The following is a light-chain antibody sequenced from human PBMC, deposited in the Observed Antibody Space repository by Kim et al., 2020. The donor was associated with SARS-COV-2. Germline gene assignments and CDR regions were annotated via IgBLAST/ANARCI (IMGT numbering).Light chain of an antibody. CDR1: GSNMGSNY. V-gene: IGLV1-47*01. J-gene: IGLJ2*01. CDR2: RNS. Sequence: GQGVTISGSGSGSNMGSNYVYWYQQLPGTAPKLLSYRNSQRPSGVPDRFSGSKSGTSASLAISGLRSEDEADYYCAAWDDSLSGVVFGGGTQLTVL. CDR3: AAWDDSLSGVV.